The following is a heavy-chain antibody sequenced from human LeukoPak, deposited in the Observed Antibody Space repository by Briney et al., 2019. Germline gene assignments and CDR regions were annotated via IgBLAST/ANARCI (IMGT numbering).Heavy chain of an antibody. CDR3: ARDPDIVNAFDI. Sequence: GGSLRLSCVASGFTFSTYWMSWVRQAPAKGLEWVASIKQDGSEKYYVDSMKGRFTISRDNAKNSLYLQMNSLRVEDTAIYYCARDPDIVNAFDIWGQGTMVTVSS. CDR2: IKQDGSEK. D-gene: IGHD5-12*01. V-gene: IGHV3-7*01. CDR1: GFTFSTYW. J-gene: IGHJ3*02.